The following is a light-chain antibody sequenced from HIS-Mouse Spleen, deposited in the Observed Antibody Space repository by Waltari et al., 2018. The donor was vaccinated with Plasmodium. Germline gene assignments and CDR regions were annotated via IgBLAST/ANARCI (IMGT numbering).Light chain of an antibody. CDR1: QGISSY. J-gene: IGKJ4*01. V-gene: IGKV1-8*01. CDR2: AAS. Sequence: AIRMTQSPSSFSASTGDRVTITCRASQGISSYLALYQQKPGKAPKHLIYAASTLQSGVPSRFSGSGSGTDFTLTISCLQSEDFATYYCQQYYSYPLTFGGGTKVEIK. CDR3: QQYYSYPLT.